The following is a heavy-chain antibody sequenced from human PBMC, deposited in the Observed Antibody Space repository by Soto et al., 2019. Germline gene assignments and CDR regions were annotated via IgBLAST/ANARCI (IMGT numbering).Heavy chain of an antibody. V-gene: IGHV1-46*01. D-gene: IGHD2-15*01. J-gene: IGHJ5*02. CDR1: GYTFTSYY. CDR3: ARDPIPYCSGGSCYSSSWFDP. Sequence: GASVKVSCKASGYTFTSYYMHWVRQAPGQGLEWMGIINPSGGSTSYAQKFQGRVTMTRDTSTSTVYMELSSLRSEDTAVYYCARDPIPYCSGGSCYSSSWFDPWGQGTLVTVYS. CDR2: INPSGGST.